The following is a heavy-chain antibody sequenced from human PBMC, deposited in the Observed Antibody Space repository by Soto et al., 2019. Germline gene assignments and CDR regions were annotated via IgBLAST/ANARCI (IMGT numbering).Heavy chain of an antibody. J-gene: IGHJ6*02. CDR1: GYTFTVYY. CDR2: INPNSGGT. CDR3: AREPYYHDRSRGNSGMDV. D-gene: IGHD3-22*01. V-gene: IGHV1-2*04. Sequence: ASVNVSCKASGYTFTVYYMHWVLQAPGQGLEWMGWINPNSGGTNYAQKFQGWVTMTRDTSISTAYMELSRLRSDDTAVYYCAREPYYHDRSRGNSGMDVWG.